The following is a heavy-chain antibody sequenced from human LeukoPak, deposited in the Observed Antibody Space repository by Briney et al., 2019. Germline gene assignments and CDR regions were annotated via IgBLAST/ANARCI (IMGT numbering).Heavy chain of an antibody. J-gene: IGHJ4*02. V-gene: IGHV5-51*01. CDR3: ARSGYCSSTSCYPIDY. CDR1: GYSFTSYW. Sequence: GESLKISCKGSGYSFTSYWISWVRQMPGKGLEWMGIIYPGDSDTRYSPSFQGRVTISADKSISTAYLQWGSLEASDTAMYYCARSGYCSSTSCYPIDYWGQGTLVTVSS. CDR2: IYPGDSDT. D-gene: IGHD2-2*01.